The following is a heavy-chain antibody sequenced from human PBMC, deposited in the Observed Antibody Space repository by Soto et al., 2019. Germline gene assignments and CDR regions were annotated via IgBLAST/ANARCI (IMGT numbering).Heavy chain of an antibody. CDR3: ARVQGQGYYDSFPRDDD. D-gene: IGHD3-22*01. V-gene: IGHV1-69*01. Sequence: QVQLVQSGAEVKKPGSSVKVSCKASGGTFSSYAISWVRQAPGQGLEWMGGIIPIFGTANYAQKFQGRVTITADESTSTAYMELRSLRSEDTAVYYCARVQGQGYYDSFPRDDDWGQGTLVTVSS. CDR2: IIPIFGTA. CDR1: GGTFSSYA. J-gene: IGHJ4*02.